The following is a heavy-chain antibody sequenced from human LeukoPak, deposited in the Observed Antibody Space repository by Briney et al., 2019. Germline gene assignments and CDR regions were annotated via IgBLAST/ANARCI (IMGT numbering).Heavy chain of an antibody. Sequence: SETLSLTCTVSGDSVTSRTYYWVWIRQPPGRGLEWIGSLYYSGNTYYNPSLKSRVTISVDTSKNQFSLELTSVTAADTAVYYCARRPGGNSYYFNVWGQGTLVTVSS. V-gene: IGHV4-39*01. CDR1: GDSVTSRTYY. CDR2: LYYSGNT. CDR3: ARRPGGNSYYFNV. D-gene: IGHD4-23*01. J-gene: IGHJ4*02.